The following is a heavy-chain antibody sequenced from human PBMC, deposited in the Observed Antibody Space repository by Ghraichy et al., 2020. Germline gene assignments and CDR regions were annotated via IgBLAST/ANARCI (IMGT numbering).Heavy chain of an antibody. J-gene: IGHJ4*02. D-gene: IGHD3-16*01. CDR1: GGSVSSGDYY. CDR3: ARKRGYFDY. CDR2: VSYTGST. Sequence: SETLSLTCTVSGGSVSSGDYYWSWIRQTPGEGPEWIGYVSYTGSTYYNPSLKSRVTISADTSKNHFSLKLSSVTAADTAVYYCARKRGYFDYWGQGTLVTVSS. V-gene: IGHV4-30-4*01.